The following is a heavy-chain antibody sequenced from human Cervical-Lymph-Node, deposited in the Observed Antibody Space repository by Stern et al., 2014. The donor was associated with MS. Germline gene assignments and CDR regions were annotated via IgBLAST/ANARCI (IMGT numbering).Heavy chain of an antibody. D-gene: IGHD2-15*01. V-gene: IGHV4-4*02. J-gene: IGHJ5*02. CDR3: ARVKSVAAREFDL. CDR1: GDSISGGNW. CDR2: IYHSGPT. Sequence: QVQLQESGPGVVKPSGTLSLTCTVSGDSISGGNWWSWVRQPPGKVLEWIGEIYHSGPTNSNPSLKCRVTISIDRSKTQFSLRLRSVTAADTAVYYCARVKSVAAREFDLWGQGTLVTVSS.